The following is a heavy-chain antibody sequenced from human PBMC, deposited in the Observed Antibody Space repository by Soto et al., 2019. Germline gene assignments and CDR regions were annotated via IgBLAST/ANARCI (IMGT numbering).Heavy chain of an antibody. CDR3: ARDVLDYGSGSYSDY. Sequence: SVKVSCKASGGTFSSYAISWVRQAPGQGLEWMGGIIPIFGTANYAQKFQGRVTITADESTSTAYMELSSLRSEDTAVYYCARDVLDYGSGSYSDYWGQGTLVTVSS. CDR1: GGTFSSYA. J-gene: IGHJ4*02. V-gene: IGHV1-69*13. D-gene: IGHD3-10*01. CDR2: IIPIFGTA.